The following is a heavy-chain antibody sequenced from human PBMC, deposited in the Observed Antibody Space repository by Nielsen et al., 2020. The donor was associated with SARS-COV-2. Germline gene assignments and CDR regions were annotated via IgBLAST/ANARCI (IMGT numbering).Heavy chain of an antibody. CDR1: GFTFSNAW. J-gene: IGHJ1*01. CDR3: TTGGITMVRGVMQY. CDR2: IKSKADGGTT. D-gene: IGHD3-10*01. V-gene: IGHV3-15*01. Sequence: GESLKISCAASGFTFSNAWMSWVRQAPGKGLEWVGRIKSKADGGTTDYAAPVKGRFTISRDDSKNTLYLQMDSLKTEDTAVYYCTTGGITMVRGVMQYWGQGTLVTVSP.